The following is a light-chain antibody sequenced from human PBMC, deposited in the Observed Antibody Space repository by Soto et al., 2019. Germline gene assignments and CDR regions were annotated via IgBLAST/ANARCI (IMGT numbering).Light chain of an antibody. CDR2: WAS. CDR1: QSVLHTSNSLNY. V-gene: IGKV4-1*01. CDR3: QQYFLIPHT. Sequence: DIVMTQSPDSLAVSLGERASFNCKSSQSVLHTSNSLNYLAWYQKKAGQPPKLLIYWASTRESGVPDRFSGSGSGADFTLTISSLQAEDVAIYYCQQYFLIPHTFGQGTRLEIK. J-gene: IGKJ2*01.